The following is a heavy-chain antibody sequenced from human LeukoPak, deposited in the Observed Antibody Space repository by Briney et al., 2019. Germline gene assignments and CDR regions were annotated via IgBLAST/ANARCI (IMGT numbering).Heavy chain of an antibody. CDR1: GDSVSSGY. CDR3: ALVVPAVGGWFDP. D-gene: IGHD2-2*01. CDR2: IQDSGIT. Sequence: PSETLSLICNVSGDSVSSGYWSWIRQSPGKGLEWIGFIQDSGITDYNPSLKSRLYMSVDISKNQFSLNLRSVTAADTAVYYCALVVPAVGGWFDPWGQGTLVTVSS. V-gene: IGHV4-4*09. J-gene: IGHJ5*02.